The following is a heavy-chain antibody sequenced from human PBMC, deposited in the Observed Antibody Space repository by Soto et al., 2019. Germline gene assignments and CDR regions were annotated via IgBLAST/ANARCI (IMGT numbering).Heavy chain of an antibody. V-gene: IGHV1-69*13. Sequence: ASVKVSCKASGGTFSSYAISWVRQAPGQGLEWMGGIIPIFGTANYAQKFQGRVTITADESTSTAYMELSSLRSEDTAVYYCTRNIDSITIFGVVSDYYYYYMDVWGKGTTVTVSS. D-gene: IGHD3-3*01. CDR2: IIPIFGTA. J-gene: IGHJ6*03. CDR1: GGTFSSYA. CDR3: TRNIDSITIFGVVSDYYYYYMDV.